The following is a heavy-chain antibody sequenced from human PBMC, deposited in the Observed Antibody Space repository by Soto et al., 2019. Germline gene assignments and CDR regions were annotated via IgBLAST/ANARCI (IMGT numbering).Heavy chain of an antibody. CDR3: SRRPIARVMGVGPLDF. CDR1: GFSFEDAW. CDR2: IKSIADGGTT. J-gene: IGHJ4*02. V-gene: IGHV3-15*07. Sequence: EVNLVESGGGLVKPGGSLRLSCAASGFSFEDAWMNWVRQAPGKGLEWVGRIKSIADGGTTEYAAPVKGRFSISRDDSTLTLFLQMNSLQSEDTAVYYSSRRPIARVMGVGPLDFWGRGTLVTVSA. D-gene: IGHD1-26*01.